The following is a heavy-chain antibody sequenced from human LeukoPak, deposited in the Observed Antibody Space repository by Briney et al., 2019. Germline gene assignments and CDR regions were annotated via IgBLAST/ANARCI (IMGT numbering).Heavy chain of an antibody. Sequence: GGSLRLSCAASGFTFSSYWMHWVRQGPGKGLVWVSRIESDGSGTTYADSVKGRFTISRDNAKNTLYLQMNSLRVEDMAVYYCARVGIEGGSYYFDYWGQGTLVTVSS. J-gene: IGHJ4*02. CDR1: GFTFSSYW. CDR3: ARVGIEGGSYYFDY. D-gene: IGHD1-26*01. CDR2: IESDGSGT. V-gene: IGHV3-74*01.